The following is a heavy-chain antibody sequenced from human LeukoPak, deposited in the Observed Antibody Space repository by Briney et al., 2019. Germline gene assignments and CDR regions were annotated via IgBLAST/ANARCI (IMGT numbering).Heavy chain of an antibody. Sequence: PGGSLRLSCAASGFTFSSYWMHWVRQAPGKGLVWVSHVNNDGSRTTYADSVKGRFTVSRDNSKNTLYLQMNSLRAEDTAVYYCARAGQLGDSSGLNELTFDYWGQGTLVTVSS. D-gene: IGHD3-22*01. CDR2: VNNDGSRT. CDR1: GFTFSSYW. J-gene: IGHJ4*02. CDR3: ARAGQLGDSSGLNELTFDY. V-gene: IGHV3-74*01.